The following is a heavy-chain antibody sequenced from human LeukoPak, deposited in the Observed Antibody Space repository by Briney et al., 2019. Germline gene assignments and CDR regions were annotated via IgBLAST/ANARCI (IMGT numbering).Heavy chain of an antibody. Sequence: KPSETLSLTCTVSGGSISSYYWSWIRQPPGKGLEWIGYIYYSGSTNYNPSLKSRVTISVDTSKNQFSLKLSSVTAADTAVYYCARYSGTLGYFDYWGQGTLVTVSS. CDR3: ARYSGTLGYFDY. D-gene: IGHD1-26*01. CDR1: GGSISSYY. V-gene: IGHV4-59*01. J-gene: IGHJ4*02. CDR2: IYYSGST.